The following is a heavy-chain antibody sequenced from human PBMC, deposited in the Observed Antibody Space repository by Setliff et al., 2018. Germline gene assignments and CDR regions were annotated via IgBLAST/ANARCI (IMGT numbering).Heavy chain of an antibody. CDR2: INNEGSGT. Sequence: GGSLRLSCAASGFTFGNYWMHWVRQGPGKGLVWVSRINNEGSGTTSADSVKGRFTISRDNTKSTLFLEMNSLTAEDTAVYYCARTCSGSGCYAGLESWGQGTPVTVSS. J-gene: IGHJ4*02. CDR3: ARTCSGSGCYAGLES. CDR1: GFTFGNYW. V-gene: IGHV3-74*01. D-gene: IGHD2-15*01.